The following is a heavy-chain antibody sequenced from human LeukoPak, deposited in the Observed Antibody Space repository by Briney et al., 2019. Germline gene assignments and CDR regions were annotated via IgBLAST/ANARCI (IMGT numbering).Heavy chain of an antibody. Sequence: ASVKVSCKASGGTFSSYAISWVRQAPGQGLEWMGWINPNSGGTNYAQKFQGRVTMTRDTSISTAYMELSRLRSDDTAVYYCARDNGQLVRPDRDWNSYYYGMDVWGQGTTVTVSS. D-gene: IGHD6-13*01. CDR1: GGTFSSYA. V-gene: IGHV1-2*02. CDR3: ARDNGQLVRPDRDWNSYYYGMDV. J-gene: IGHJ6*02. CDR2: INPNSGGT.